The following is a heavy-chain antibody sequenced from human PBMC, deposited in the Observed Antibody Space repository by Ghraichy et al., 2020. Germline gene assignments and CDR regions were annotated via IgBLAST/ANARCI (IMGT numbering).Heavy chain of an antibody. Sequence: SQTLSLTCTVSGGSISSYYWSWIRQPPGKGLEWIGYIYYSGSTNYNPSLKSRVTISVDTSKNQFSLKLSSVTAADTAVYYCAREASRYTQGDGMDVWGQGTTVTVSS. CDR2: IYYSGST. J-gene: IGHJ6*02. V-gene: IGHV4-59*01. D-gene: IGHD1-1*01. CDR1: GGSISSYY. CDR3: AREASRYTQGDGMDV.